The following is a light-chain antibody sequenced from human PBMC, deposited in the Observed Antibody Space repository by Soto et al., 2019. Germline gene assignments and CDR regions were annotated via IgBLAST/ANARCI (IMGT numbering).Light chain of an antibody. CDR2: AAS. V-gene: IGKV1-27*01. Sequence: DIQMTQSPSSLSASVGERVTISCRASQGVSNYLAWYQQKPGKVPKLLIYAASTLQSGVPSRFSGSGSGTDFTLTINSLQPTDFATYYCQQYNSYPWTFGQGTKVDIK. J-gene: IGKJ1*01. CDR3: QQYNSYPWT. CDR1: QGVSNY.